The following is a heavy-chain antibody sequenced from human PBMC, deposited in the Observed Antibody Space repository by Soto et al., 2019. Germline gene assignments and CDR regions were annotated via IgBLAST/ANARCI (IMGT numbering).Heavy chain of an antibody. CDR1: GFIFSDYA. J-gene: IGHJ4*02. CDR3: AREGSVAGTSLIDY. D-gene: IGHD6-19*01. CDR2: IWHDGSKT. V-gene: IGHV3-33*08. Sequence: QVHLVESGGGVVQPGRSLRLSCAASGFIFSDYAIHWVRQAPGKGLEWVTVIWHDGSKTDYADSVKGRFSISRDNSENTLYLEMNNLRVEDTAVYYCAREGSVAGTSLIDYWGQGALVTVSS.